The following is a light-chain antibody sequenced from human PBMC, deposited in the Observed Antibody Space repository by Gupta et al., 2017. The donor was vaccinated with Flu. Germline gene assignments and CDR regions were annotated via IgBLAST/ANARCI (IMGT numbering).Light chain of an antibody. Sequence: EIVLTQSPGTLSLSPGDRATLSCGASETVTSHIAWYQRRPGQAPRLLIHSASNRDTGVPDRVSGSGSGTDFTLSISSLEPEDFAVYFCQQYGSSPATCGQGTQVEMK. CDR1: ETVTSH. V-gene: IGKV3-20*01. CDR2: SAS. CDR3: QQYGSSPAT. J-gene: IGKJ1*01.